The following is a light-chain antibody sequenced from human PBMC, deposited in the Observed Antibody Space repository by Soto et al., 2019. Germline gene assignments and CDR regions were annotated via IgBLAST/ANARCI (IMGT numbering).Light chain of an antibody. V-gene: IGKV3-15*01. CDR2: GAS. CDR3: QQYNNWPPYT. Sequence: EIVMTQSPATLSVSPGERATLSCRASESIGSNLAWFQQKPGQGPRLLIYGASTRATGIPARFSGSGSGTEFTLTISSLQSEDSAVYHCQQYNNWPPYTFGQGTTLEIK. J-gene: IGKJ2*01. CDR1: ESIGSN.